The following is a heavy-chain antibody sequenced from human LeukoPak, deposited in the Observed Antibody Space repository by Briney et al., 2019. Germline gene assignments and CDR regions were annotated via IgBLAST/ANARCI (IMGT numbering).Heavy chain of an antibody. CDR2: IYTSGST. J-gene: IGHJ6*03. Sequence: SETLSLTCTVSGGSISSYYWSWIRQPAGKGLEWIGRIYTSGSTNYNPSLKSRVTMSVDTSKNQFSLKLSSVTAADTAVYYCARGIITMVRGVRAYYYYYMDVWGKGTTVTISS. D-gene: IGHD3-10*01. CDR1: GGSISSYY. V-gene: IGHV4-4*07. CDR3: ARGIITMVRGVRAYYYYYMDV.